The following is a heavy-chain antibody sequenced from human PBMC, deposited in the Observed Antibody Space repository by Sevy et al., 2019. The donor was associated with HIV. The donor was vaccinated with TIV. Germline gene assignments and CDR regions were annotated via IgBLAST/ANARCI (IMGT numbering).Heavy chain of an antibody. CDR1: GFTFSIYN. CDR3: ARGDCRDDRCLAFDY. J-gene: IGHJ4*02. Sequence: GGSLRLSCAASGFTFSIYNMNWVRQASGAGLEWVSSISGSGGSVYYADSVKGRFTISRDNARNALYLQINSLPAEDTALCYCARGDCRDDRCLAFDYWGQGTLLTVSS. D-gene: IGHD3-22*01. V-gene: IGHV3-21*01. CDR2: ISGSGGSV.